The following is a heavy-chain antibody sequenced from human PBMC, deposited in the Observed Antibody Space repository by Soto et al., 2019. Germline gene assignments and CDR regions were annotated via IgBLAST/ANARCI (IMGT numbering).Heavy chain of an antibody. V-gene: IGHV2-26*01. CDR3: ARIQDYYDSSGYYLPIFDY. CDR1: GFSLSNARMG. CDR2: IFSNDEK. D-gene: IGHD3-22*01. Sequence: SCPTLVNPTETLTLTCTVSGFSLSNARMGVSWIRQPPGKALEWLAHIFSNDEKSYSTSLKSRLTISKDTSKSQVVLTMTNMDPVDTATYYCARIQDYYDSSGYYLPIFDYWGQGTLVTVSS. J-gene: IGHJ4*02.